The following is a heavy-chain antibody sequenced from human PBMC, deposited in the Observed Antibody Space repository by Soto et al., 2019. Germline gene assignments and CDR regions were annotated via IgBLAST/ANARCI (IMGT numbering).Heavy chain of an antibody. CDR3: ARERSAAGAGWFDP. CDR2: MNPNSGNT. J-gene: IGHJ5*02. V-gene: IGHV1-8*01. CDR1: GYTFTSYD. Sequence: QVQLVQSGAEVKKPGASVKVSCKASGYTFTSYDINWVRQATGQGLEWMGWMNPNSGNTDYAQKFQGRVTMTRNTSISTDYMELSSLRSEAPAVYDCARERSAAGAGWFDPWGQGTLVTVSS. D-gene: IGHD6-13*01.